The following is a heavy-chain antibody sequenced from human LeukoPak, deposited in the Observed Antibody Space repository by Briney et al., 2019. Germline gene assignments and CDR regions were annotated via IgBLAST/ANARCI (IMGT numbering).Heavy chain of an antibody. CDR1: GGSISSYY. CDR2: IYYSGST. Sequence: SETLSLTCTVSGGSISSYYWSWIRQPPGKGLEWIGYIYYSGSTNYNPSLKSRVTISVDTSKNQFSLKLSSVTAADTAVYYCARLGQAVGATDAFDIWGQGTMVTVSS. D-gene: IGHD1-26*01. J-gene: IGHJ3*02. CDR3: ARLGQAVGATDAFDI. V-gene: IGHV4-59*08.